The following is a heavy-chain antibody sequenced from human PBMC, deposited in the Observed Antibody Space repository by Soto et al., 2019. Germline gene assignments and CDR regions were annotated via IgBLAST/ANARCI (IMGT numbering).Heavy chain of an antibody. CDR1: GYTFTSYA. CDR3: ASGYNWNYVLIDY. D-gene: IGHD1-7*01. Sequence: ASVKVSCKASGYTFTSYAMHWVRQAPGQRLEWMGWINAGNGNTKYSQKFQGRVNITAEKSTSTAYMELSSLRSEDTAVYYCASGYNWNYVLIDYWGQGTLVTVS. CDR2: INAGNGNT. J-gene: IGHJ4*02. V-gene: IGHV1-3*01.